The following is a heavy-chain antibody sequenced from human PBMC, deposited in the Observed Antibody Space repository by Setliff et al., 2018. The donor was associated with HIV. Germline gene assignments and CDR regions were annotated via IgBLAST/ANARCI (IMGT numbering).Heavy chain of an antibody. Sequence: GASVKVSCKASGYTFTGYYMHWVRQAPGQGLEWMRRINPNSGGTNYAQKFQGRVTMTRDTSISTAYMELSRLRSDDTAVYYCARADVSYYGSGSYLNWFDPWGQGTLVTVSS. CDR3: ARADVSYYGSGSYLNWFDP. CDR1: GYTFTGYY. J-gene: IGHJ5*02. D-gene: IGHD3-10*01. V-gene: IGHV1-2*06. CDR2: INPNSGGT.